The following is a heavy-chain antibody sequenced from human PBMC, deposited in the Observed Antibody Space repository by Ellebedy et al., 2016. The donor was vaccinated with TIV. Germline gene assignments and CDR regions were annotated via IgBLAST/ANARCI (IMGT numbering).Heavy chain of an antibody. D-gene: IGHD3-9*01. CDR1: GYRFTAYN. V-gene: IGHV1-2*02. CDR2: LNPGSGDA. Sequence: ASVKVSCKASGYRFTAYNIHWVRQAPGQGLEWMDWLNPGSGDAEYAQSFQGRVAMTRDTSINTAYMELSRVRSDDTAVYFCARQSHFDWLYYFDSWGQGALVAVSS. CDR3: ARQSHFDWLYYFDS. J-gene: IGHJ4*02.